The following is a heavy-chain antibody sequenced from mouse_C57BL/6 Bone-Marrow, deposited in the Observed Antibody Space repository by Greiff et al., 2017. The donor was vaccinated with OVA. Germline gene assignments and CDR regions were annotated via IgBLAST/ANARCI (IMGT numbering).Heavy chain of an antibody. V-gene: IGHV1-54*01. Sequence: QVQLQQSGAELVRPGPSVKVSCKASGYAFTNYLIEWVKQRPGQGLEWIGVINPGSGGTNYNEKFKGKATLTADKSSSTAYMQLSSLTSEDSAVYFCARSPYYYGSSYGRFDYWGQGTTLTVSS. CDR3: ARSPYYYGSSYGRFDY. D-gene: IGHD1-1*01. J-gene: IGHJ2*01. CDR2: INPGSGGT. CDR1: GYAFTNYL.